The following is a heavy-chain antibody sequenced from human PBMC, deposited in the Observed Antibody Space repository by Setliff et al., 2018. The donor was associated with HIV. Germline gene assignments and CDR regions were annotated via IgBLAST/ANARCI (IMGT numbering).Heavy chain of an antibody. Sequence: ASVKVSCKASGGTFSSYGISWVRQAPGQGLEWMGWMNPNSTNRGYAQRFQGRVILTGDPSISTAYMELISMTSEDTAVYYCATGYYYDTSTQGAFDIWGQGTVVTVSS. CDR3: ATGYYYDTSTQGAFDI. CDR2: MNPNSTNR. CDR1: GGTFSSYG. D-gene: IGHD3-22*01. V-gene: IGHV1-8*01. J-gene: IGHJ3*02.